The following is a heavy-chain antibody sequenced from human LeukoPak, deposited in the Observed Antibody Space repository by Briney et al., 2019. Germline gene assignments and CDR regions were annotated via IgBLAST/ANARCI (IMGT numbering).Heavy chain of an antibody. V-gene: IGHV4-59*01. CDR2: IHYNGNT. Sequence: SETLSLTCSVSGDSISSYYWTWIRQTPGKGLQWIAYIHYNGNTKTNPSLKSRVTISLDTSKNQFSLKLTSLTAADTAVYYCARGEKVPVAGHFDYWGQGNLVTVSS. CDR1: GDSISSYY. CDR3: ARGEKVPVAGHFDY. D-gene: IGHD6-19*01. J-gene: IGHJ4*02.